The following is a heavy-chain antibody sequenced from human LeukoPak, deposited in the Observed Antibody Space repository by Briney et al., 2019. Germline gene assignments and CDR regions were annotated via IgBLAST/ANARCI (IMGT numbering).Heavy chain of an antibody. CDR3: ARFGTSSSRFFDQ. D-gene: IGHD6-6*01. J-gene: IGHJ4*02. Sequence: SETLSLTCTVSGGSISAYYWSWIRQPPGKGLEWIGYIHYSGTTNYYPSLKSRVTIALDTSKNQFSLKLNSVTAADTAVYYCARFGTSSSRFFDQWGQGTLGTVSS. V-gene: IGHV4-59*01. CDR1: GGSISAYY. CDR2: IHYSGTT.